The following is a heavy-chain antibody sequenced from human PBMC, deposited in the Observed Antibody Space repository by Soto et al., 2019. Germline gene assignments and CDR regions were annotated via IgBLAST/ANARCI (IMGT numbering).Heavy chain of an antibody. CDR3: ARDHTSSYHYDSTNYGYFDF. CDR1: GGTSRNYV. CDR2: IIPAFGTP. D-gene: IGHD3-22*01. Sequence: QVQLVQSGPEIKKPGSSVKVSCKDSGGTSRNYVISWVRQAPGQGLEWMGGIIPAFGTPTYAQKFLGRVTITADDSTSADYMELSSLRSEDTAVYYCARDHTSSYHYDSTNYGYFDFWGLGTLVTVSS. J-gene: IGHJ4*02. V-gene: IGHV1-69*12.